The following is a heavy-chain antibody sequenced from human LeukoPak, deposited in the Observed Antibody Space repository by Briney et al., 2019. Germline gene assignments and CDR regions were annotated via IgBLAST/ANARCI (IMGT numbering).Heavy chain of an antibody. CDR3: ARDQHYYDSSGPVDY. D-gene: IGHD3-22*01. CDR2: INPNSGGT. Sequence: ASVTVSCKASGYTFTGYYMHWVRQAPGQGLEWMGWINPNSGGTNYAQKFQGRVTMTRDTSISTAYMELSRLRSDDTAVYYCARDQHYYDSSGPVDYWGQGTLVTVSS. CDR1: GYTFTGYY. V-gene: IGHV1-2*02. J-gene: IGHJ4*02.